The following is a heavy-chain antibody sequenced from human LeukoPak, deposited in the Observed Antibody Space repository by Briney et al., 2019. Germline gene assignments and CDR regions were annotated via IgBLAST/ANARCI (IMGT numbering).Heavy chain of an antibody. J-gene: IGHJ3*02. V-gene: IGHV3-23*01. CDR1: GFTFPSYG. D-gene: IGHD1-26*01. CDR2: ITGSGSTT. CDR3: AKALPTGGAFDI. Sequence: GGSLRLSCRASGFTFPSYGMSWVRQAPGKGLEWVSAITGSGSTTYYADSVMGRFTISRDKSKNTVYLQMNSLRAEDTALYYCAKALPTGGAFDIWGQGTMVPVSS.